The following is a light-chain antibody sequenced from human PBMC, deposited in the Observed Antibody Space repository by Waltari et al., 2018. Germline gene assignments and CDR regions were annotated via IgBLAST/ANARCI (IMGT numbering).Light chain of an antibody. CDR1: SPNIGNNF. V-gene: IGLV1-47*01. Sequence: QSVVTQPPSASGTPGQRVTISCSGSSPNIGNNFVYWYQQSPGTAPKLLIYRNNQRPSGFPDRFSASKSGTSASLAISGLRSEDESDYYCATWDDSLSGWVFGGGTKLTVL. CDR2: RNN. J-gene: IGLJ3*02. CDR3: ATWDDSLSGWV.